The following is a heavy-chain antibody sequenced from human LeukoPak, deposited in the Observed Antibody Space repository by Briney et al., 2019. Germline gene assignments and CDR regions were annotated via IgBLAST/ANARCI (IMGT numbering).Heavy chain of an antibody. D-gene: IGHD2-15*01. CDR2: IYSGGST. J-gene: IGHJ4*02. Sequence: GGSLRLSCAASGFTVSSNYMSWVRQAPGKGLEWVSVIYSGGSTYYADSVKGRFTISRDNSKNTLYLQMNSLRAEDTAVYYCAREMVGYCSGGSCPFDYWGQGTLVTVSS. V-gene: IGHV3-53*01. CDR1: GFTVSSNY. CDR3: AREMVGYCSGGSCPFDY.